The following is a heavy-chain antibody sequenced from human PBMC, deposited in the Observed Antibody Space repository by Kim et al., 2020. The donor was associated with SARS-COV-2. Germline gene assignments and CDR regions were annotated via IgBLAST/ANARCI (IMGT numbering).Heavy chain of an antibody. J-gene: IGHJ5*01. V-gene: IGHV1-8*01. D-gene: IGHD6-25*01. Sequence: YAQKVQGRVTMTRDTSTGTAYMELSGLTSEDTAVYFCAKVGTITANWFDSWGQGTLLTVSS. CDR3: AKVGTITANWFDS.